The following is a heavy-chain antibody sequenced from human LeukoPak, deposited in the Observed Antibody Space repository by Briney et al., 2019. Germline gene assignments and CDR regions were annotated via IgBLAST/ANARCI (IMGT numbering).Heavy chain of an antibody. CDR2: IYATVST. CDR1: GGSISSYS. J-gene: IGHJ5*02. Sequence: SETLSLTCTVSGGSISSYSWSWIRQPAGKGLEWIGRIYATVSTNYNPSLKSRVTMSVDTSKNQFSLTLSSVTAADTAVYYCAGRKTESAIVGSLDNWFDPWGQGTLVTVSS. D-gene: IGHD1-26*01. V-gene: IGHV4-4*07. CDR3: AGRKTESAIVGSLDNWFDP.